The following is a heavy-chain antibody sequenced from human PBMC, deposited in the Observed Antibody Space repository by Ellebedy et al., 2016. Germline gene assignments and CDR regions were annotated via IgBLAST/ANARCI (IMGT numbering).Heavy chain of an antibody. D-gene: IGHD3-10*01. V-gene: IGHV3-33*01. CDR3: ARLIYGSGSYYNYYFDY. CDR2: IWYDGSNK. J-gene: IGHJ4*02. CDR1: GFTFSSYG. Sequence: GESLKISCAASGFTFSSYGMHWVRQAPGKGLEWVAVIWYDGSNKYYADSVKGRFTISRDNSKNTLYLQMNSLRAEDTAVYYCARLIYGSGSYYNYYFDYWGQGTLVTVSS.